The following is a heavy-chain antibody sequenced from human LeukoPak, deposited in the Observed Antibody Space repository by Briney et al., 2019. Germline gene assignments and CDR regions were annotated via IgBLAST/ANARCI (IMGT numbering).Heavy chain of an antibody. J-gene: IGHJ2*01. CDR1: GFTFSSYS. V-gene: IGHV3-48*01. Sequence: GGSLRLSCAASGFTFSSYSMNWVRQAPGKGLEWVSYISSSSSTIYYADSVKGRFTISRDNAKNSLYLQMNSLRAEDTAVYYCAREPHDFWSGYEWYFDLWGRGTLVTVSS. CDR2: ISSSSSTI. D-gene: IGHD3-3*01. CDR3: AREPHDFWSGYEWYFDL.